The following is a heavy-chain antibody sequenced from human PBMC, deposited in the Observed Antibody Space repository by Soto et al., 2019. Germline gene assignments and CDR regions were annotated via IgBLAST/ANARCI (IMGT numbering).Heavy chain of an antibody. V-gene: IGHV3-7*01. CDR1: GFTFSSSW. J-gene: IGHJ5*02. Sequence: EVQLVESGGGLVQPGGSLRLTCTASGFTFSSSWMAWVRQAPGKGLEWVGNIKHDGSEVYYLDSVRGRFTISRDSAWKSLYLQVNSLRAEDTAVYYCAGIQNNWSDPWGQGTLVAVSS. CDR2: IKHDGSEV. CDR3: AGIQNNWSDP.